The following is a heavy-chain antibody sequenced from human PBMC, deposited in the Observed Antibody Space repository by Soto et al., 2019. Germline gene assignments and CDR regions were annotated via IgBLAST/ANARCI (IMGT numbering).Heavy chain of an antibody. Sequence: SETLSLTCTVSGGSISSYYWSWIRQPPGKGLEWIGYIYYSGSTNYNPSHKSRVTISVDTSKNQFSLKLSSVTAADTAVYYCSIVARSPGYCSGGSCYEWYFDYWGQGTLVTVSS. V-gene: IGHV4-59*12. CDR3: SIVARSPGYCSGGSCYEWYFDY. CDR2: IYYSGST. D-gene: IGHD2-15*01. CDR1: GGSISSYY. J-gene: IGHJ4*02.